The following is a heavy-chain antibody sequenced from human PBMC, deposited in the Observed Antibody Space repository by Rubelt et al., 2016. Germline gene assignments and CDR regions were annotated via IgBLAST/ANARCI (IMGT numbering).Heavy chain of an antibody. D-gene: IGHD6-13*01. V-gene: IGHV4-59*01. CDR3: ARGGYSSSWSRDFDY. CDR2: IYHSGST. J-gene: IGHJ4*02. Sequence: QVQLQESGPGLVKPSETLSLTCTVSGGSISSYYWSWIRQPPGKGLEWIGYIYHSGSTYYNPSLKSRVTISVDTSKNQFSLKLSSVTAADTAVYYCARGGYSSSWSRDFDYWGQGTLVTVSS. CDR1: GGSISSYY.